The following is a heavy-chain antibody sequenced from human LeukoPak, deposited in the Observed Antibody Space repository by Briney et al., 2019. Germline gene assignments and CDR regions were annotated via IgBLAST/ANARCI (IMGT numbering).Heavy chain of an antibody. D-gene: IGHD4-17*01. CDR2: INPNSGGT. V-gene: IGHV1-2*04. J-gene: IGHJ4*02. Sequence: ASVKVSCKASGYTFTGYYMHWVRQAPGQGLEWMGWINPNSGGTNYAQKFQGWVTMTRDTSISTVYMELSSLRSEDTAVYYCASPGYYGDLYLHYWGQGTLVTVSS. CDR3: ASPGYYGDLYLHY. CDR1: GYTFTGYY.